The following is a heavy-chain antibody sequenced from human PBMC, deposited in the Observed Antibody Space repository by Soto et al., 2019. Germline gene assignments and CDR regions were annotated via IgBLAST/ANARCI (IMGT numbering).Heavy chain of an antibody. J-gene: IGHJ6*02. D-gene: IGHD6-13*01. CDR3: ARDPSVIAAALFSGMDV. V-gene: IGHV1-2*02. CDR1: GYTFTGYY. Sequence: GASVKVSCKASGYTFTGYYMHWVRQAPGQGLEWMEWINPNSGGTNYAQKFQGRVTMTRDTSISTAYMELSRLRSDDTAVYYCARDPSVIAAALFSGMDVWGQGTTVTVSS. CDR2: INPNSGGT.